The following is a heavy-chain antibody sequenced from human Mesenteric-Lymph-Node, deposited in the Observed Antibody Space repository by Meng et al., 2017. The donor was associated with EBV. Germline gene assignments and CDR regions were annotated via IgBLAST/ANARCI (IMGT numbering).Heavy chain of an antibody. V-gene: IGHV4-34*01. Sequence: QVQLQEVGAGLLEPSETLSLTCAVYGGSFSGYYWSWIRQPPGKGLEWIGEINHSGSTNYNPSLKSRVTISVDTSKNQFSLKLSPVTAADTAVYYCARVFPDLDYWGQGTLVTVSS. CDR3: ARVFPDLDY. J-gene: IGHJ4*02. CDR1: GGSFSGYY. CDR2: INHSGST.